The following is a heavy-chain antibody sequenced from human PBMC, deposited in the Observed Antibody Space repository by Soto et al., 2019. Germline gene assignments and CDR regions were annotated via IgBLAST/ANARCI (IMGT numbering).Heavy chain of an antibody. CDR1: GFTFSSYG. CDR3: AKGRIGQQLFDY. V-gene: IGHV3-30*18. D-gene: IGHD6-13*01. Sequence: PGGSLRLSCAASGFTFSSYGMHWVRQAPGKGLEWVAVISYDGSNKYYADSVKGRFTISRDNSKNTLYLQMNSLRAEDTAVYYCAKGRIGQQLFDYWGQGTLVTVSS. J-gene: IGHJ4*02. CDR2: ISYDGSNK.